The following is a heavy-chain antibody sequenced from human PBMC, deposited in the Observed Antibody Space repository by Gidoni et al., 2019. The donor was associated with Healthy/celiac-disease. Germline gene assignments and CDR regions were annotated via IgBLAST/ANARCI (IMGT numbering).Heavy chain of an antibody. CDR3: ARVGIVGAARPNYGFDY. Sequence: QVQLQQWGAGLLKPSETLSLTCAVYGGSFSGYYWSWIRQPPGKGLEWIGEINHSGSTNYNPSLKSRVTISVDTSKNQFSLKLSSVTAADTAVYYCARVGIVGAARPNYGFDYWGQGTLVTVSS. CDR2: INHSGST. J-gene: IGHJ4*02. D-gene: IGHD6-6*01. V-gene: IGHV4-34*01. CDR1: GGSFSGYY.